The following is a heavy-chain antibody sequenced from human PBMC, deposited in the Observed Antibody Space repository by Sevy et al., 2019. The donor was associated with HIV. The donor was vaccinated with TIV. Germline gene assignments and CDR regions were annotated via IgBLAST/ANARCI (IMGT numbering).Heavy chain of an antibody. Sequence: SETLSLTYSVSGGSISNSAYYWGWIRQPPGKGLEWIGNIYYIGNTYYKPSLKSRVTISVDTSKNQFSLQLSSVTAADTAVYYCARWTMGITMIQGEFDSWGQGTLVTVSS. J-gene: IGHJ5*01. CDR2: IYYIGNT. D-gene: IGHD3-10*01. V-gene: IGHV4-39*01. CDR1: GGSISNSAYY. CDR3: ARWTMGITMIQGEFDS.